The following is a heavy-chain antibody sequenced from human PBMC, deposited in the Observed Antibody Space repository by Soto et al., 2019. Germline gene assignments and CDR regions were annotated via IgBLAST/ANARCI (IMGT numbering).Heavy chain of an antibody. D-gene: IGHD2-15*01. V-gene: IGHV4-59*01. CDR1: GGSISSYY. Sequence: QVQLQESGPGLVKTSETLSLICTVSGGSISSYYWSWIRQPPGKGLEWIGYRYYSGSTNYNPSLKSRVTISVDTSKNQFSLKMSSVTAVDTAEYYCAGGGYGGSSFRWGQGTLVTVSS. CDR3: AGGGYGGSSFR. CDR2: RYYSGST. J-gene: IGHJ4*02.